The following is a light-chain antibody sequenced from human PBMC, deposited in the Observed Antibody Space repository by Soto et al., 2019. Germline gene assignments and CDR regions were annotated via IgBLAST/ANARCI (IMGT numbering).Light chain of an antibody. CDR3: SSYANTYNWV. Sequence: QSALTQPASVSGSPGQSITISCTGTSSDVGANNFVSWYQQHPGKAPKLLIYGVTNRPSGVSNRLSGSKSGNTASLSISGLQADDDGDYYCSSYANTYNWVFGGGTKVTVL. V-gene: IGLV2-14*01. CDR2: GVT. J-gene: IGLJ3*02. CDR1: SSDVGANNF.